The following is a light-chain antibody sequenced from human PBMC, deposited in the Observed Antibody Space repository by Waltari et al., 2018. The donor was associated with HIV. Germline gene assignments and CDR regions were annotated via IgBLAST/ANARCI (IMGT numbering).Light chain of an antibody. Sequence: DIVMTQSPLSLPVTPGEPASISCRSSQSLLTSNGFNYWDWYLQKPGQSPQLLIYLGSNRASGGPDRFSGSGSGTDFTLKISRVEDEDVGVYYCMQALQTPLITFGQGTRLEIK. V-gene: IGKV2-28*01. CDR1: QSLLTSNGFNY. J-gene: IGKJ5*01. CDR3: MQALQTPLIT. CDR2: LGS.